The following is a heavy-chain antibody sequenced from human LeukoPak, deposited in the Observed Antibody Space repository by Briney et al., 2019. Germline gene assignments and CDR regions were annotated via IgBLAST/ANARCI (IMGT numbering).Heavy chain of an antibody. CDR3: ARDEQDIVVVVAATHFDY. Sequence: GASVKVSCKASGYTFTSYGISWGRQAPGQGLEWMGWISAYNGNTNYAQKLQGRVTMTTDTSTSTAYMELRSLRSDDTAVYYCARDEQDIVVVVAATHFDYWGQGTLVTVSS. CDR1: GYTFTSYG. CDR2: ISAYNGNT. V-gene: IGHV1-18*01. J-gene: IGHJ4*02. D-gene: IGHD2-15*01.